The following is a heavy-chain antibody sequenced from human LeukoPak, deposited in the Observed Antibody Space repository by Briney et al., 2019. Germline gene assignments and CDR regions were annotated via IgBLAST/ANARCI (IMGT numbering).Heavy chain of an antibody. V-gene: IGHV3-30*02. CDR1: GFTFSSYG. CDR2: IRYDGSNK. CDR3: AKEDYYDSSGYFLDY. Sequence: GGSLRLSCAASGFTFSSYGMHWVRQAPGKGLEWVAFIRYDGSNKYYADSVKGRFTISRDNSKNTLYLQMNSLRAEDRAVYYCAKEDYYDSSGYFLDYWGQGTLVTVSS. D-gene: IGHD3-22*01. J-gene: IGHJ4*02.